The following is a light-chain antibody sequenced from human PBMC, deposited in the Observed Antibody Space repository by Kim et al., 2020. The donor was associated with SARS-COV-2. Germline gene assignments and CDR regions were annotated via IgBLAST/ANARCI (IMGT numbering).Light chain of an antibody. J-gene: IGKJ4*01. CDR1: QSISNY. CDR3: QQRSNWPLT. Sequence: EIVLTQSPATLSSSPGERATLSCRASQSISNYLAWYQQKPGQAPRLLIYDASNRATGIPARFSGSGSGTDFILTISSLEPEDFAVYYCQQRSNWPLTFGGGTKVEIK. V-gene: IGKV3-11*01. CDR2: DAS.